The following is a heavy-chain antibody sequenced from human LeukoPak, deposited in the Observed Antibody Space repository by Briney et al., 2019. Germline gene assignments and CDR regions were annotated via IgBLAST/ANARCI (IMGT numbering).Heavy chain of an antibody. CDR2: INWNGGST. J-gene: IGHJ4*02. CDR1: GFTFSSYE. CDR3: ARDGEYGDYYFDY. V-gene: IGHV3-20*04. D-gene: IGHD4-17*01. Sequence: GGSLRLSCAASGFTFSSYEMNWVRQAPGKGLEWVSGINWNGGSTGYADSVEGRFTIFRDNAKNSLYLQMNSLRAEDTALYYCARDGEYGDYYFDYWGQGTLVTVSS.